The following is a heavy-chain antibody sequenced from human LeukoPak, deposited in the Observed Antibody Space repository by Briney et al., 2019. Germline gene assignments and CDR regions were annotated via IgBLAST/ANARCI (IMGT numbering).Heavy chain of an antibody. CDR1: GGTFSSYA. D-gene: IGHD2/OR15-2a*01. CDR2: IIPIFGIA. J-gene: IGHJ4*02. CDR3: ARDRTSTPWLFDY. Sequence: SVKVSCKASGGTFSSYAISWVRQAPGQGLEWMGRIIPIFGIANYAQKFQGRVTITADKSTSTAYMELSSLRSEDTAVYYCARDRTSTPWLFDYRGQGTLVTVSS. V-gene: IGHV1-69*04.